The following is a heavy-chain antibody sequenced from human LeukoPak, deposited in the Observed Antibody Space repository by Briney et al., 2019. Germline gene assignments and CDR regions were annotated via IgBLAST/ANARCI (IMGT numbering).Heavy chain of an antibody. Sequence: HPGGSLRLSCAASGFTFNTDWISWVRQAPGKGLQWVANIKPDGNERYYVDYVKGRFTISRDNARSSLYLQMNSLRVEDTAIYYSARRHWTAFDFWGQGTMVTVSS. J-gene: IGHJ3*01. CDR3: ARRHWTAFDF. CDR2: IKPDGNER. D-gene: IGHD1-1*01. CDR1: GFTFNTDW. V-gene: IGHV3-7*01.